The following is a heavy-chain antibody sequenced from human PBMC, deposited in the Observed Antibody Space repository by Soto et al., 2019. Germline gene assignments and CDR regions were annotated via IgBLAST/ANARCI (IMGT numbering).Heavy chain of an antibody. V-gene: IGHV4-4*02. D-gene: IGHD6-13*01. CDR3: ARHRAAAAPYYYYYAMDV. J-gene: IGHJ6*02. CDR2: IYHSGST. Sequence: QVQLQESGPGLVKPSGTLSLTCAVSGGSISSGHWWSWVRQPPGKGLEWIGEIYHSGSTNYNPSLKGRVTISVDKSKNHFSLRLSSVTAADTAVYYCARHRAAAAPYYYYYAMDVWGQGTTVTVSS. CDR1: GGSISSGHW.